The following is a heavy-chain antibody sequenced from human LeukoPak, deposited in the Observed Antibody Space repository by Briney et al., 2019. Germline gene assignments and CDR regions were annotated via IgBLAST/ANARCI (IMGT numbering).Heavy chain of an antibody. V-gene: IGHV3-33*01. CDR3: GRNVNVTAYNMDD. CDR2: IWYDGSNK. CDR1: GFTSCTVG. D-gene: IGHD2/OR15-2a*01. J-gene: IGHJ6*03. Sequence: CLRLSSEASGFTSCTVGMHCGCRAPGKGLGWGAVIWYDGSNKNYMASVKGRSTISRDNSKNTLSLQLNSRRPEHTAVYYCGRNVNVTAYNMDDWGQGTTVTVSS.